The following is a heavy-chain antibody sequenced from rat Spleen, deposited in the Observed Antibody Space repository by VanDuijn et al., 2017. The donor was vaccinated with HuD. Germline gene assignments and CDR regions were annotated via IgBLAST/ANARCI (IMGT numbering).Heavy chain of an antibody. J-gene: IGHJ2*01. D-gene: IGHD1-9*01. CDR1: GFSLMDYI. Sequence: QVQLRESGPGLVQPSQTLSLTCTVSGFSLMDYIVHWVRQPPGKGLEWMGVIWSNGGTDYNSAIKSRLSISRDTSKSQVFLKMNSLQTEDTAMYFCARNGEYYGYTYFDYWGQVVMVTVSS. CDR3: ARNGEYYGYTYFDY. V-gene: IGHV2-19*01. CDR2: IWSNGGT.